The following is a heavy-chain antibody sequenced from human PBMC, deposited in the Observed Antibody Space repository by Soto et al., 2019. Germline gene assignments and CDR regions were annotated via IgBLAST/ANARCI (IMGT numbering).Heavy chain of an antibody. CDR3: ARSYDYGDSEAYYYYYMDV. Sequence: SETLSLTCTVSGGSISSYYWSWIRQPPGKGLEWIGYIYYSGSTNYNPSLKSRVTISVDTSKNQFSLKLSSVTAADTAVYYCARSYDYGDSEAYYYYYMDVWGKGTTVTVSS. D-gene: IGHD4-17*01. V-gene: IGHV4-59*08. J-gene: IGHJ6*03. CDR1: GGSISSYY. CDR2: IYYSGST.